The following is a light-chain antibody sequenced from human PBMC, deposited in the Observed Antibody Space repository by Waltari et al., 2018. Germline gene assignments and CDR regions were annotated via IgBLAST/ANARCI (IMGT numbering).Light chain of an antibody. CDR2: DAS. CDR1: QDISNY. Sequence: DIQMTQSPSSLSVSVGDRVTITCRANQDISNYLNWYQQKPGKAPKRLIYDASSLQSGVPSRFSGSGSGTVFTLTISSLQPEDFATYYCLQYNSAPFTFGPGTKLDIK. CDR3: LQYNSAPFT. V-gene: IGKV1-17*01. J-gene: IGKJ3*01.